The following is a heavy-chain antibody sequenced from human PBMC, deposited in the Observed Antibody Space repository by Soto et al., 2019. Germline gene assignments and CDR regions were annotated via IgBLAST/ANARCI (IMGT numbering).Heavy chain of an antibody. CDR2: ITPYNGKT. CDR3: ARDTSHYFDH. D-gene: IGHD2-2*01. V-gene: IGHV1-18*04. CDR1: GDTFTSYY. J-gene: IGHJ4*02. Sequence: ASVKVSCKAPGDTFTSYYLNWVRQAPGQGLEWMGWITPYNGKTHYAKKFQDRVTMTTDTAATTAYMELRSLTSDDSDMYFCARDTSHYFDHWGQGILVTVSS.